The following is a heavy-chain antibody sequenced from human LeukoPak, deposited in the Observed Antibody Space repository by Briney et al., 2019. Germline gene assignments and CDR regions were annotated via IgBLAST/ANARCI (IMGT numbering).Heavy chain of an antibody. V-gene: IGHV4-34*01. CDR2: INHSGST. CDR1: GWSFSGYY. CDR3: ARGRVKVVAAGRYFDY. Sequence: SETLSLTCAASGWSFSGYYWSWIRQPAGKGLEWIGEINHSGSTNYHPSLKSRVTISVDTSKNQFSLKLSSVTAADTAVYYCARGRVKVVAAGRYFDYWGQGTLVTVSS. J-gene: IGHJ4*02. D-gene: IGHD2-15*01.